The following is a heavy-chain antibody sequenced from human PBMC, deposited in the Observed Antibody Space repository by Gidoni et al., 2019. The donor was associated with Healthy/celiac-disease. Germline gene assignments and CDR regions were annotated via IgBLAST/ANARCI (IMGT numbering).Heavy chain of an antibody. CDR2: ISSSSSYI. CDR3: ARRMPTYSSSSNWFDP. D-gene: IGHD6-6*01. J-gene: IGHJ5*02. V-gene: IGHV3-21*01. CDR1: GFPFRRYS. Sequence: EVQLVESGGGLVKPVGSLRLSCAASGFPFRRYSMNWVRQAPGKGLEWVSSISSSSSYIYYADSVKGRFTISRDNAKNSLYLQMNSLRAEDTAVYYCARRMPTYSSSSNWFDPWGQGTLVTVSS.